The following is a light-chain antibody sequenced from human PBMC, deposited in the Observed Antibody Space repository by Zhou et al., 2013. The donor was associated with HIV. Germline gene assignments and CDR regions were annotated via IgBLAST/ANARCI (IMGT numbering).Light chain of an antibody. CDR3: QQRSNWPPFT. CDR2: DTS. V-gene: IGKV3-11*01. Sequence: EIVLIQSPATLSLSPGETATLSCRASQSVSSYLAWYQQKPGQAPRLLIYDTSNRATGIPARFSGSGSGTDFTLTISSLEPEDFAVYYCQQRSNWPPFTFGPGTKVDIK. CDR1: QSVSSY. J-gene: IGKJ3*01.